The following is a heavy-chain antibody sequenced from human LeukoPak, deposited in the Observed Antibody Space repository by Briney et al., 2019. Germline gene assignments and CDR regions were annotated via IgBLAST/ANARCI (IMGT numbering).Heavy chain of an antibody. CDR3: ARLPGCSGADCFRAFDI. D-gene: IGHD2-21*02. CDR1: GGSISSYY. J-gene: IGHJ3*02. CDR2: IYTSGTT. V-gene: IGHV4-4*07. Sequence: PSETLSLTCTVSGGSISSYYWNWIRQPAGKGLEWIGRIYTSGTTNYNPSLKSRVTMSVDTSKNQFSLRPSSVTAADTAVYYCARLPGCSGADCFRAFDIWGHGTMVTVSS.